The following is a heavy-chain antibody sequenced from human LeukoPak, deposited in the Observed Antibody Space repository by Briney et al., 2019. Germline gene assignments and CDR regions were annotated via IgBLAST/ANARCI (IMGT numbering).Heavy chain of an antibody. D-gene: IGHD4-23*01. CDR3: ARGLLETPTSYFDY. J-gene: IGHJ4*02. V-gene: IGHV3-30-3*01. CDR1: GFTFSRYS. Sequence: TGGSLRLSCAASGFTFSRYSMRWVRQAPGKGLEWVAVISYENNKYYVDSVKGRFTISRDNSKSTLYLQMNSLRAEDTAVYYCARGLLETPTSYFDYWGQGTLATVSS. CDR2: ISYENNK.